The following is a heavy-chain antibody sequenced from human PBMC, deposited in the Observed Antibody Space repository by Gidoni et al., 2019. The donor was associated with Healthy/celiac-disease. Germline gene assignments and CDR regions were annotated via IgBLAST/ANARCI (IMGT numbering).Heavy chain of an antibody. D-gene: IGHD5-18*01. Sequence: QVQLVESGGGVVQPGRSLRLSCAASGFTFRSYAMHWVRQAPGKGLEWVAVISYDGSNKYYADSVKGRFTISRDNSKNTLYLQMNSLRAEDTAVYYCARDEGDPNTAMGPGAFDIWGQGTMVTVSS. CDR1: GFTFRSYA. V-gene: IGHV3-30-3*01. J-gene: IGHJ3*02. CDR3: ARDEGDPNTAMGPGAFDI. CDR2: ISYDGSNK.